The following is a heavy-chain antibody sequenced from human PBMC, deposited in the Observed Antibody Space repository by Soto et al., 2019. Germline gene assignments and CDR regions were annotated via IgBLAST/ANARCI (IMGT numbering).Heavy chain of an antibody. CDR3: AREGARIAAAGIPDY. Sequence: SETLSLTCTVSGGSISSYYWSWIRQPAGKGLEWIGRIYTSGSTDYNPSLKSRVTMSVDTSKNQFSLKLSSVTAADTAVYYCAREGARIAAAGIPDYWGQGTLVTVSS. D-gene: IGHD6-25*01. CDR2: IYTSGST. CDR1: GGSISSYY. J-gene: IGHJ4*02. V-gene: IGHV4-4*07.